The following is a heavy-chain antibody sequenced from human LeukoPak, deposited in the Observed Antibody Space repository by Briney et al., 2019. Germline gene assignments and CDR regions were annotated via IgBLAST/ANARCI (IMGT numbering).Heavy chain of an antibody. CDR1: GITFSSFW. CDR3: ATHNSWRFDY. CDR2: INQDGGDK. J-gene: IGHJ4*02. Sequence: PEGSLRLSCAASGITFSSFWMTWVRQAPGKGLEWVANINQDGGDKNDLDSVRGRFTISRDNAKNSLYLQMNSLTAEDTAVYYCATHNSWRFDYWGQGTLVTVSS. V-gene: IGHV3-7*01. D-gene: IGHD1-20*01.